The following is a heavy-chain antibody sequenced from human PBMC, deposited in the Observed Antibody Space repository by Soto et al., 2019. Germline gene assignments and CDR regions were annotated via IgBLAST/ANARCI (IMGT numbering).Heavy chain of an antibody. CDR3: ATGPSGPFDI. CDR2: ISSSGNTI. J-gene: IGHJ3*02. CDR1: GFTFSSYS. Sequence: GSLRLSCAASGFTFSSYSMNWVRQAPGKGLEWISYISSSGNTIYNADSVKGRFTISRDNAKNSLYLQMNSLRDEDTAVYYCATGPSGPFDIWGQGTMVTVS. D-gene: IGHD3-10*01. V-gene: IGHV3-48*02.